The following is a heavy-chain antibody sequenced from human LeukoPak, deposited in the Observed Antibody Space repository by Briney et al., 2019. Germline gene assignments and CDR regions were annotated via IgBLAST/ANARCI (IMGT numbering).Heavy chain of an antibody. CDR3: ARAAIAGAGDYNYHYLDV. V-gene: IGHV1-2*07. D-gene: IGHD6-19*01. Sequence: ASVKVSCKASGYTFTGHYMHWVRQAPGQGLEWMGWIYPRSGDIDYSHIFEGRVTMTRDTSISTAYMELSRLRSDDTAVYYCARAAIAGAGDYNYHYLDVWGKGTTVTVSS. CDR1: GYTFTGHY. J-gene: IGHJ6*03. CDR2: IYPRSGDI.